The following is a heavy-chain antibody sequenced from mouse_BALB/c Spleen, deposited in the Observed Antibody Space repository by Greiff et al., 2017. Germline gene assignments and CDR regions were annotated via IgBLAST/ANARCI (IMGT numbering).Heavy chain of an antibody. V-gene: IGHV1S81*02. CDR1: GYTFTSYW. CDR2: INPSNGRT. CDR3: ARWKYGNYVGGY. Sequence: QVQLQQPGAELVKPGASVKLSCKASGYTFTSYWMHWVKQRPGQGLEWIGEINPSNGRTNYNEKFKSKATLTVDKSSSTAYMQLSSLTSEDSAVYYCARWKYGNYVGGYWGQGTTLTVSS. D-gene: IGHD2-10*02. J-gene: IGHJ2*01.